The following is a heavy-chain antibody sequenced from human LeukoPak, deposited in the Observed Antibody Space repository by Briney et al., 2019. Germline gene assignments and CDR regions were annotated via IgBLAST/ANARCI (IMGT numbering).Heavy chain of an antibody. J-gene: IGHJ4*02. CDR3: AKLTGSNCYLPVDY. CDR1: GFTFSSYG. D-gene: IGHD2-21*02. V-gene: IGHV3-30*18. Sequence: PGGSLRLSCAASGFTFSSYGMHWVRQAPGKGLEWVAVISYDGSNKYYADSVKGRFTISRDNSKNTLYLQMNSPRAEDAAVYYCAKLTGSNCYLPVDYWGQGALATVSS. CDR2: ISYDGSNK.